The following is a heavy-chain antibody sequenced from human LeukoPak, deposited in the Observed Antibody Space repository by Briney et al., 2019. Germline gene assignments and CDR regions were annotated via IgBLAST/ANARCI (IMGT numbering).Heavy chain of an antibody. CDR1: GFSLSTSGVG. D-gene: IGHD4-17*01. V-gene: IGHV2-5*02. CDR3: AHRTTMTTVTPSAFDI. Sequence: SGPTLVNPTQTLTLTCTLSGFSLSTSGVGVGWIRQPPGKALEWLALIYWDDDKRYSPSLKSRLTITKDTSKNQVVLTMTNMDPVDTATYYCAHRTTMTTVTPSAFDIWGQGTMVTVSS. J-gene: IGHJ3*02. CDR2: IYWDDDK.